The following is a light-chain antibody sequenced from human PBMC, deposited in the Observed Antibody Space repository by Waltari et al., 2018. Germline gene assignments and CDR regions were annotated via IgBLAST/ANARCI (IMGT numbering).Light chain of an antibody. CDR2: GSS. CDR1: GSNLGAGYA. V-gene: IGLV1-40*01. Sequence: QSVLTQPPSVSGAPGQRVSISCPGSGSNLGAGYAVPWYQHHPGQAPKLLIYGSSTRPPGVPDRFFGSQSGTSASLAITALQAEDEAEYYCQSYDTSLSVVFGGGTKLTVL. J-gene: IGLJ2*01. CDR3: QSYDTSLSVV.